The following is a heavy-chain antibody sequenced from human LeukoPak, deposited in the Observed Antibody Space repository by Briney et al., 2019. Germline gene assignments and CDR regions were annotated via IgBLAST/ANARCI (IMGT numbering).Heavy chain of an antibody. J-gene: IGHJ4*02. CDR2: MKKDGSES. CDR1: GFTFSSYS. V-gene: IGHV3-7*01. D-gene: IGHD3-10*01. CDR3: GGHRSGSATYFIDN. Sequence: PGGSLRLSCVVSGFTFSSYSMIWVRQAPGKGLQWVANMKKDGSESKYVDSVKGRFTIFRDNAKNSLYLQMNSLRAEDTAVYYGGGHRSGSATYFIDNWGQGTLVSVSS.